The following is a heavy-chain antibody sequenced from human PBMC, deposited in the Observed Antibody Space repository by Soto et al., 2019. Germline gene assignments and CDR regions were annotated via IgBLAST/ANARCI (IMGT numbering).Heavy chain of an antibody. CDR2: INGDGSGT. D-gene: IGHD4-17*01. CDR1: GFTFSNYW. V-gene: IGHV3-74*01. CDR3: ARGGLRASWIDP. J-gene: IGHJ5*02. Sequence: GGSLRLSCAASGFTFSNYWIHWVRQVPGEGLVWLSRINGDGSGTNYADSVKGRFTISRDNAKNTVYVQMNSLRAEDTAVYYCARGGLRASWIDPWGQGTLVTVSS.